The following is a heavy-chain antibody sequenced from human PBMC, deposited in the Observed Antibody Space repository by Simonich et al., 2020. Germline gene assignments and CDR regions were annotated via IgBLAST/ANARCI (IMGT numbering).Heavy chain of an antibody. CDR2: IYYSGST. D-gene: IGHD6-13*01. CDR1: GGSISSSSYY. Sequence: QLQLQESGPGLVKPSETLSLTCTVSGGSISSSSYYWGWIRQPPGKGLGWIGRIYYSGSTYYNPSLQSRVTLSGDTSKNQFSLKLSSVTAADTAVYYCARHAGFAFDIWGQGTMVTVSS. J-gene: IGHJ3*02. V-gene: IGHV4-39*01. CDR3: ARHAGFAFDI.